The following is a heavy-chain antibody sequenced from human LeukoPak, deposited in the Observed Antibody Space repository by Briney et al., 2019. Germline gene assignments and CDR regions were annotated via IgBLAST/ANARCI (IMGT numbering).Heavy chain of an antibody. CDR2: ISGSGGST. CDR1: GSGFTFSDYY. V-gene: IGHV3-23*01. Sequence: GGSLRLSCAASGSGFTFSDYYMPWLRQAPGKGLEWVSAISGSGGSTYYADSVKGRFTISRDNSKNSLYLQMNSLRAEDTAVYYCAKDDSGSYYFRYYFDYWGQGTLVTVSS. J-gene: IGHJ4*02. CDR3: AKDDSGSYYFRYYFDY. D-gene: IGHD1-26*01.